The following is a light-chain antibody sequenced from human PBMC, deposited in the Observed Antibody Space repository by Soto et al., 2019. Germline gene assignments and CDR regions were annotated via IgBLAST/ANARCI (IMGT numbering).Light chain of an antibody. CDR3: QQSYSTPIT. J-gene: IGKJ5*01. CDR2: ASS. V-gene: IGKV1-39*01. Sequence: DIQMTQSPSSLSASVEDRVTITCRASQTISSSLNWYQQRPGKAPNLLIYASSSLQSGVPPRFSGGGSGTDFTLTISSLQPEDFATYYCQQSYSTPITFGQGTRLDIK. CDR1: QTISSS.